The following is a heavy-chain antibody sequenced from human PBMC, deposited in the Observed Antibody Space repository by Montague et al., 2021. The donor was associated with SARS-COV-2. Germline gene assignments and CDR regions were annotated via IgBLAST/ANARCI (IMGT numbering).Heavy chain of an antibody. Sequence: SETLSLTCTVSGGSISSSNYYWGWIRQPPGKGLEWIGSIYYSETTYYNPSLQSRVTISVDTSKKQFSLRLTSVTAADTAVYYCARARGSHYMSWFDSWGQGTLVIVSS. CDR2: IYYSETT. V-gene: IGHV4-39*01. CDR1: GGSISSSNYY. D-gene: IGHD3-10*01. CDR3: ARARGSHYMSWFDS. J-gene: IGHJ5*01.